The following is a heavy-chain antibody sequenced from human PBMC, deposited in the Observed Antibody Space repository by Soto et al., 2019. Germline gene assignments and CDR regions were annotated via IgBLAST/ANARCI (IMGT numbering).Heavy chain of an antibody. CDR3: ARTSYSDSSGYYGMDV. D-gene: IGHD3-22*01. Sequence: PSETLSLTCAVSGGSISSGGYSWSWIRQPPGKGPEWIGYIYHSGSTYYNPSLKSRVTISVDRSKNQFSLKLSSVTAADTAVYYCARTSYSDSSGYYGMDVWGQGTTVTVSS. V-gene: IGHV4-30-2*01. J-gene: IGHJ6*02. CDR1: GGSISSGGYS. CDR2: IYHSGST.